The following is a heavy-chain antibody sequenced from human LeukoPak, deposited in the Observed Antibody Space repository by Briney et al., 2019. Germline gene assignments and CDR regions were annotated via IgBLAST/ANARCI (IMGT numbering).Heavy chain of an antibody. J-gene: IGHJ5*02. CDR1: GGSISSYY. V-gene: IGHV4-59*01. CDR2: IYYSGST. D-gene: IGHD3-3*01. Sequence: SETLSLTCTVSGGSISSYYWSWIRQPPGKGLEWIGYIYYSGSTNYNPSLKSRVTISVDTSKNQFSLKLSSVTAADTAVYYCARVDTIFGVVPGGTNWFDPWGQGTLVTVSS. CDR3: ARVDTIFGVVPGGTNWFDP.